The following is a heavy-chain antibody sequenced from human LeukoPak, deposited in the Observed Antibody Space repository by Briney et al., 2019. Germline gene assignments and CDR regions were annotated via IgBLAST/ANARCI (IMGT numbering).Heavy chain of an antibody. D-gene: IGHD3-3*01. CDR1: GYSISSGYY. CDR3: ARVHGSYYDFWSGSPYYYHMDV. Sequence: SETLSLTCTVSGYSISSGYYWGWIRQPPGKGLEWIGSIYHSGSTYYNPSLKSRVTISVDTSKNQFSLKLSSVTAADAAVYYCARVHGSYYDFWSGSPYYYHMDVWGKGTTVTVSS. V-gene: IGHV4-38-2*02. CDR2: IYHSGST. J-gene: IGHJ6*03.